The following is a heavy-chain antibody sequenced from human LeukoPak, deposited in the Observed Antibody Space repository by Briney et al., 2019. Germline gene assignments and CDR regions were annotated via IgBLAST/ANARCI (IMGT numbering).Heavy chain of an antibody. Sequence: GGSLRLSCAASGFTFSSYAMSRVRQAPGKGLEWVSAISGSGGSTYYADSVKGRFTISRDNSKNTLYLQMNSLRAEDTAVYYCAKDLPLEQQLVRGFDYWGQGTLVTVSS. J-gene: IGHJ4*02. D-gene: IGHD6-13*01. CDR2: ISGSGGST. CDR3: AKDLPLEQQLVRGFDY. CDR1: GFTFSSYA. V-gene: IGHV3-23*01.